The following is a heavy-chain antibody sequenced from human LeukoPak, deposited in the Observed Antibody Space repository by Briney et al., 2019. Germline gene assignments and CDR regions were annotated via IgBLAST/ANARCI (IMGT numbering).Heavy chain of an antibody. CDR3: AKGGHCSSTSCYYYYYYGMDV. D-gene: IGHD2-2*01. CDR2: ISWNSGSI. V-gene: IGHV3-9*01. J-gene: IGHJ6*02. Sequence: PGGSLRLSCAASGFTFSSNAMSWVRQAPGKGLEWVSGISWNSGSIGYADSVKGRFTISRDNAKNSLYLQMNSLRAEDTALYYCAKGGHCSSTSCYYYYYYGMDVWGQGTTVTVSS. CDR1: GFTFSSNA.